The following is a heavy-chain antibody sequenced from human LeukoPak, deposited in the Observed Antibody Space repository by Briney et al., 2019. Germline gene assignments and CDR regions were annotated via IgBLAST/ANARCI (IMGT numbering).Heavy chain of an antibody. CDR2: IYSGGST. V-gene: IGHV3-53*01. CDR3: AGPRYCSGGSCSHYYYYMDV. CDR1: GFTVSNNY. Sequence: PGGSLRLSCAVSGFTVSNNYMSWVRQAPGKGLEWVSVIYSGGSTYYADSVKGRLTISRDNSKNTLYLQMNSLRAEDTAVYYCAGPRYCSGGSCSHYYYYMDVWGKGTTVTVSS. J-gene: IGHJ6*03. D-gene: IGHD2-15*01.